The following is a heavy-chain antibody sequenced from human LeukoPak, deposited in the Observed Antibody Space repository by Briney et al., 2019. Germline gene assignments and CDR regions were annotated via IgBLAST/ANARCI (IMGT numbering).Heavy chain of an antibody. CDR2: VYYSGTT. J-gene: IGHJ4*02. CDR1: GDSISSSNYY. CDR3: ARGKKRLGYCSGGSCYGRNSCFDY. Sequence: PSETLSLTCTVSGDSISSSNYYWGWIRQTPRKGLEWIGSVYYSGTTYYNPSLKSRVTISVDTSKNQFSLKLSSVTAADTAVYYCARGKKRLGYCSGGSCYGRNSCFDYWGQGTLVTVSS. D-gene: IGHD2-15*01. V-gene: IGHV4-39*07.